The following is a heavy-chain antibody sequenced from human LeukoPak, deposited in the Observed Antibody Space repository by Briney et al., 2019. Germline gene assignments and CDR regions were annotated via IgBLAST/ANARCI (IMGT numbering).Heavy chain of an antibody. CDR2: IRADGATT. D-gene: IGHD1-26*01. CDR3: ARDNTGSYEY. J-gene: IGHJ4*02. V-gene: IGHV3-43*02. Sequence: GGSLRLSCAASGFTFGDYDMHWVRQAPGKGLEWVSLIRADGATTRYTDSVKGRFTISRDNSKDSLYLQMNGLRTEDTALYYCARDNTGSYEYWGQGTLVTVSP. CDR1: GFTFGDYD.